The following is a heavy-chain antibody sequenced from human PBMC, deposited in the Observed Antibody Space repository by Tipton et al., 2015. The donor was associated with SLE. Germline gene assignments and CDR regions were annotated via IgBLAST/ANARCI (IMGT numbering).Heavy chain of an antibody. CDR2: INHSGST. Sequence: TLSLTCAVYGGSFSGYYWSWIRQPPGKGLEWIGEINHSGSTNYNPSLKSRVTISVDTSKNQFSLKLSSVTAADTAVYYCARGPEWLRLKYFDLWGRGTLVTVSS. CDR3: ARGPEWLRLKYFDL. CDR1: GGSFSGYY. J-gene: IGHJ2*01. V-gene: IGHV4-34*01. D-gene: IGHD5-12*01.